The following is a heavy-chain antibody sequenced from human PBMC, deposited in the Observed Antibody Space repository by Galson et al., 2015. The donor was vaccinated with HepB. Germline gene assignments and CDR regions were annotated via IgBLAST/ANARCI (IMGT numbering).Heavy chain of an antibody. CDR1: GDSVSSNSAA. Sequence: CAISGDSVSSNSAAWNWIRQSPSRGPEWLGRTYYRSKRYNDSAVSVKSRITINPDTSKNLFSLQLNPVTPEDTAVYYCARDWSGWYRTFDYWGQGTLVTVSS. D-gene: IGHD6-19*01. CDR2: TYYRSKRYN. J-gene: IGHJ4*02. V-gene: IGHV6-1*01. CDR3: ARDWSGWYRTFDY.